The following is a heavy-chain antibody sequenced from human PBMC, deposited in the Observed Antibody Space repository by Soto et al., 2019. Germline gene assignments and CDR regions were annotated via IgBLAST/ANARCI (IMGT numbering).Heavy chain of an antibody. D-gene: IGHD2-15*01. CDR2: INHSGST. CDR3: ARVRPVCSGGSCYPGYFDY. Sequence: QVQLQQWGAGLLKPSETLSLTCAVYGGSFSGYYWSWIRQPPGKGLEWIGEINHSGSTNYNPSLKSRVTISVDTSKTQFSLKLGSVTAADTAVYYCARVRPVCSGGSCYPGYFDYWGQGTLVPVPS. J-gene: IGHJ4*02. V-gene: IGHV4-34*01. CDR1: GGSFSGYY.